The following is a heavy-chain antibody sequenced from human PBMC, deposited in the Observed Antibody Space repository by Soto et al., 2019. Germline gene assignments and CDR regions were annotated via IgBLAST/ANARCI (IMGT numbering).Heavy chain of an antibody. J-gene: IGHJ4*02. Sequence: XGSLRLSFAASGFTFSAYSMSGVGQAPGKGLEWVSSITSRSDYIYYADSLKGRFTISRDNAKNSLYLQMHSLRAEDTAFYYCARVDGYTYPNDYWGQGTLVTVSS. CDR1: GFTFSAYS. V-gene: IGHV3-21*01. CDR3: ARVDGYTYPNDY. CDR2: ITSRSDYI. D-gene: IGHD5-12*01.